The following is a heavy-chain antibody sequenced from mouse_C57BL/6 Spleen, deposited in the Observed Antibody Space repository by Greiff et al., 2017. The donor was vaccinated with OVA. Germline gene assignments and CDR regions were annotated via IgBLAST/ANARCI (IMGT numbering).Heavy chain of an antibody. V-gene: IGHV1-22*01. J-gene: IGHJ3*01. CDR2: INPNNGGT. Sequence: EVKLQESGPELVKPGASVKMSCKASGYTFTDYNMHWVKQSHGKSLEWIGYINPNNGGTSYNQKFKGKATWTVNKSSSTAYMELRSLTSEDSAVYYCARVYGSSYEAWFAYWGQGTLVTVSA. CDR3: ARVYGSSYEAWFAY. D-gene: IGHD1-1*01. CDR1: GYTFTDYN.